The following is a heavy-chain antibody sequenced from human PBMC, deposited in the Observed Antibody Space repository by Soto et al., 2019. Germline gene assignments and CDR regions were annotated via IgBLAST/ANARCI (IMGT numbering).Heavy chain of an antibody. D-gene: IGHD2-15*01. CDR3: ARDKRDCSGGSCYGAAFDI. J-gene: IGHJ3*02. Sequence: ASVKVSCKASGYTFTGYYMHWVRQAPGQGLEWMGWINPNSGGTNYAQKFQGWVTMTRDTSISTAYMELSRLRSDDTAVYYCARDKRDCSGGSCYGAAFDIWGQGTMVTVSS. V-gene: IGHV1-2*04. CDR2: INPNSGGT. CDR1: GYTFTGYY.